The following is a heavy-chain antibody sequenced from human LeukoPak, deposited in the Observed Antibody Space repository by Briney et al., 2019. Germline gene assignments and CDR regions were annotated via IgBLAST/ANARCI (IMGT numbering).Heavy chain of an antibody. CDR3: ARGTMVRGVIMRSWFDP. Sequence: ASVKVSCKASGYTFTPYEIHWVRQATGHGLEWRGWMNPNSGNTGYVQKFQGRVTFTRTTSINTAYMELSSLRSEDMAVYYCARGTMVRGVIMRSWFDPWGQGTLVTVSS. CDR2: MNPNSGNT. J-gene: IGHJ5*02. V-gene: IGHV1-8*03. D-gene: IGHD3-10*01. CDR1: GYTFTPYE.